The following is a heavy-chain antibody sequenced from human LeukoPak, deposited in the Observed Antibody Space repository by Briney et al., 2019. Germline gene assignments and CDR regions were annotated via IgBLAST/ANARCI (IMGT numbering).Heavy chain of an antibody. CDR2: IYSGGST. D-gene: IGHD2-2*01. J-gene: IGHJ4*02. CDR3: ARAGCSSTSCGPDY. Sequence: GGSLRLSCAASGFTVSSNYMSWVRQAPGKGLEWVSTIYSGGSTYYAESVKGRFTISRDNSKNTLYLQMNSLRAEDTAVYYCARAGCSSTSCGPDYWGQGTLVTVSS. CDR1: GFTVSSNY. V-gene: IGHV3-53*01.